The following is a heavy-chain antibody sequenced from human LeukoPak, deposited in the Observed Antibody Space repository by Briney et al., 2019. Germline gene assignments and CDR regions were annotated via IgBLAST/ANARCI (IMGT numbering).Heavy chain of an antibody. CDR3: ASPYYYDSGGQTANSFDI. V-gene: IGHV1-69*04. J-gene: IGHJ3*02. D-gene: IGHD3-22*01. Sequence: ASVTVSFKASGGTFNNYAINWVRQAPGQGLEWMGRFIPMFGIPNYAQKFQGRVTMTADKITSIAYMELSSLRSEDTAIYYCASPYYYDSGGQTANSFDIWGQGTMVTVSS. CDR2: FIPMFGIP. CDR1: GGTFNNYA.